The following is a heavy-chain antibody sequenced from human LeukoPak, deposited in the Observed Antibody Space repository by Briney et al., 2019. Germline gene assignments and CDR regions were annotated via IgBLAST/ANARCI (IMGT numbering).Heavy chain of an antibody. V-gene: IGHV3-48*03. D-gene: IGHD3-10*02. Sequence: PGGSLVLSCAASGFPFSGYEMNWGRPAPGKGLEGVSYISSSGSTIYYADSVKGRFIISRYNDKTSLYLQMNSLRAEDTAVYYCAELGITMIGGVWGKGTTVTISS. CDR2: ISSSGSTI. J-gene: IGHJ6*04. CDR1: GFPFSGYE. CDR3: AELGITMIGGV.